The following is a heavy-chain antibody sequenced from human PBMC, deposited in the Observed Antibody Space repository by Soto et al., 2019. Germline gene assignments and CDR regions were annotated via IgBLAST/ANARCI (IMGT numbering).Heavy chain of an antibody. CDR3: ARGGSGYTWFNEF. CDR2: IIPVFQTA. Sequence: QVQLVQSGAEVKKPGASVKVSCKVSGYTLTELSMHWVRQAPGKGLEWMGGIIPVFQTAYYTQRFQGRVTITADESTNTAYMELSSLRSEDTAIYYCARGGSGYTWFNEFWGQGTLVTVSS. D-gene: IGHD3-22*01. V-gene: IGHV1-69*13. J-gene: IGHJ4*02. CDR1: GYTLTELS.